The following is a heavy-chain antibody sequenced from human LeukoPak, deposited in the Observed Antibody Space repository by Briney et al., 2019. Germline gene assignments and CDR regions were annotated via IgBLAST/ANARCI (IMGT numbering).Heavy chain of an antibody. Sequence: SETLSLTCAVYGGSFSGYYWSWIRQPPGKGLEWIGEINHSGSTNYNPSLKSRVTISVDTSKNQFSLKLSSVTAADTAVYYWARGPGRSPFDYWGQGTLVTVSS. V-gene: IGHV4-34*01. CDR3: ARGPGRSPFDY. D-gene: IGHD3-10*01. CDR2: INHSGST. J-gene: IGHJ4*02. CDR1: GGSFSGYY.